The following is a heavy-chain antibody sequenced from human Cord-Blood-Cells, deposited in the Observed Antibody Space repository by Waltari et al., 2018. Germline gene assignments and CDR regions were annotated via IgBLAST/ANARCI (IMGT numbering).Heavy chain of an antibody. CDR2: INPNSGGT. Sequence: QVQLVQSGAEVKKPGASVKFSCQASGYTFTGSYMHWVRQAPGQGLEWMGWINPNSGGTNYAQKFQGWVTMTRDTSISTAYMELSRLRSDDTAVYYCARARPAGNSSAFDIWGQGTMVTVSS. CDR3: ARARPAGNSSAFDI. CDR1: GYTFTGSY. V-gene: IGHV1-2*04. D-gene: IGHD4-4*01. J-gene: IGHJ3*02.